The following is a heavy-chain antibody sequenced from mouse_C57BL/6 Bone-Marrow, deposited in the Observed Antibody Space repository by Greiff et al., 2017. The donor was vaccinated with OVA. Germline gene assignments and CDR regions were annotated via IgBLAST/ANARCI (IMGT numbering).Heavy chain of an antibody. V-gene: IGHV1-59*01. CDR1: GYTFTSYW. Sequence: QVQLQQPGAELVRPGTSVKLSCKASGYTFTSYWMHWVKQRPGQGLEWIGVIDPSDSYTNYNQKFKGKATLTVDTSSSTAYMQLSSLTSEDSAVYYCAPGPRGYFDVWGTGTTVTVSS. CDR3: APGPRGYFDV. CDR2: IDPSDSYT. J-gene: IGHJ1*03. D-gene: IGHD3-1*01.